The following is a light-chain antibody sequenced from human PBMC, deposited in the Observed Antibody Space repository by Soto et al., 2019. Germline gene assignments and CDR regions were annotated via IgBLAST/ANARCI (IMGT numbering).Light chain of an antibody. Sequence: QSVLTQPASVSGSRGQSITASCTGTSSDIGGYNYVSWYQQHPGEAPKLMIYEVSNRPSGVSNRFSGSKSGNTASLTISGLQADDEADYYCCSRASSITYVFGSGTKVTVL. J-gene: IGLJ1*01. CDR3: CSRASSITYV. V-gene: IGLV2-14*01. CDR2: EVS. CDR1: SSDIGGYNY.